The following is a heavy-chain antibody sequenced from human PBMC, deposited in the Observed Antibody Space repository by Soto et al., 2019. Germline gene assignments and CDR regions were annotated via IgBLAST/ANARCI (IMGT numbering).Heavy chain of an antibody. V-gene: IGHV3-23*01. CDR3: ARGIGYSSPIFCY. J-gene: IGHJ4*02. D-gene: IGHD6-13*01. CDR2: ITDGGSSK. Sequence: PGGSLRLSCAASGFTFSSYAMSWVRQAPGKGLEWVAAITDGGSSKYYADSVKGRFTISRDNSKNTLYLQMNSLRAEDTAVYYCARGIGYSSPIFCYWGQGTLVTVYS. CDR1: GFTFSSYA.